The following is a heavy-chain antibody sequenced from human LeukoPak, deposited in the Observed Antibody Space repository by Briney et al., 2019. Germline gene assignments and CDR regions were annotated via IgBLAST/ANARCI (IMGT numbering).Heavy chain of an antibody. Sequence: PGGSLRLSCAASGFTFSSYGMNWVRQAPGKGLEWVSAISGSGGTTYYADSLRGRFTISRDNSKNTLYLQMNSLRAEDTAVYYCAKDHLPIVWGQGTLVTVSS. CDR1: GFTFSSYG. J-gene: IGHJ4*02. D-gene: IGHD1-26*01. V-gene: IGHV3-23*01. CDR2: ISGSGGTT. CDR3: AKDHLPIV.